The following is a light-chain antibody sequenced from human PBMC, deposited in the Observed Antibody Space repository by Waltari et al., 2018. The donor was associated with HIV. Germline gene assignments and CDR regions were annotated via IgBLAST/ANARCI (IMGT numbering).Light chain of an antibody. V-gene: IGLV2-11*01. CDR2: DLN. CDR3: CSSAGRYTFV. J-gene: IGLJ1*01. CDR1: STDVGASNY. Sequence: QPPLTQSRSVSGSPGQSITISCTGTSTDVGASNYVSWYQQHPGRAPKLLIFDLNRRPSGVPVRFSGSKSGNTASLTISGLQAEDEADYYCCSSAGRYTFVFGTGTKVTVL.